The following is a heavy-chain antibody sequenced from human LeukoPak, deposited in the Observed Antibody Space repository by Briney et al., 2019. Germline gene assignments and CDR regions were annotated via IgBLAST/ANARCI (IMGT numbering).Heavy chain of an antibody. CDR1: GDSIGSYY. D-gene: IGHD5-12*01. J-gene: IGHJ4*02. V-gene: IGHV4-59*01. CDR3: ARGRGMATIPFDF. Sequence: SETLSLTCTVSGDSIGSYYWTWIRQPPGKRLEWIGYSHYSGSTNYNPSLKSRVTMSVDTSKNQLSLKVSSVTAADTAVYYCARGRGMATIPFDFWGQGTLVTVSS. CDR2: SHYSGST.